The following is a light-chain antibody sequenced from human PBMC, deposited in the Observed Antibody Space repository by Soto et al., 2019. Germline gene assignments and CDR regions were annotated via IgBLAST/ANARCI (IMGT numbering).Light chain of an antibody. CDR1: SSDVGGYNY. CDR3: TSHAGSNNYV. Sequence: QSALAQPPSASGSPGQSVTISCTGTSSDVGGYNYVSWYQQHPGKAPKLIISEVSKRPSGVPDRLSGSKSGNTASLTVSGLQAEDEADYYCTSHAGSNNYVFGTGTKVTVL. J-gene: IGLJ1*01. V-gene: IGLV2-8*01. CDR2: EVS.